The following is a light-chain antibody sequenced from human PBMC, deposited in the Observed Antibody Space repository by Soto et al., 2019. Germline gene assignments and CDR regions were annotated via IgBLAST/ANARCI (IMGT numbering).Light chain of an antibody. V-gene: IGKV3-11*01. CDR1: QSVSSS. J-gene: IGKJ1*01. CDR3: QQRYSWWT. CDR2: DAS. Sequence: EIVLTQSPATLSLSPGERATLSCRASQSVSSSLAWYQQKPGQAPRLLSYDASNRATGIPARFSGSGSGTDFTLTISSLEPEDFAVYYCQQRYSWWTFGQGTKVEIK.